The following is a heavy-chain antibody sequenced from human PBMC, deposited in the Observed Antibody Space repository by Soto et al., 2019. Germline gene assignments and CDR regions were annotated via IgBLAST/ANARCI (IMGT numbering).Heavy chain of an antibody. D-gene: IGHD4-17*01. CDR2: IIPILGIA. J-gene: IGHJ6*02. Sequence: SVKVSCKASGGTFSRYTISWVRQAPGQGLEWMGRIIPILGIANYAQKFQGRVTITADKSTSTAYMELSSLRSEDTAVYYCARIDYGVSLYYYYYGMDVWGQGTTVSVSS. CDR3: ARIDYGVSLYYYYYGMDV. V-gene: IGHV1-69*02. CDR1: GGTFSRYT.